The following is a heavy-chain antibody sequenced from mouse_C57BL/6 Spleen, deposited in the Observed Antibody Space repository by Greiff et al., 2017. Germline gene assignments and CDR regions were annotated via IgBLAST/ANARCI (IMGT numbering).Heavy chain of an antibody. CDR1: GFTFTDYY. Sequence: EVQLVESGGGLVQPGGSLSLSCAASGFTFTDYYMSWVRQPPGKALEWLGFIRNKANGYTTEYSASVKGRFTISRDNSQSILYLQMNALRAEDSATYYCARYIATTVVGAMDYWGQGTSVTVSS. V-gene: IGHV7-3*01. CDR3: ARYIATTVVGAMDY. J-gene: IGHJ4*01. CDR2: IRNKANGYTT. D-gene: IGHD1-1*01.